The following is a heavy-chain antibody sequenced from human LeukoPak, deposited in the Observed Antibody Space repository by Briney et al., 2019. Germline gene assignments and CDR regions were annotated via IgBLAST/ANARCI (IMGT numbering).Heavy chain of an antibody. CDR2: IYYSGST. CDR3: ARLAEGEMATIAYFDY. D-gene: IGHD5-24*01. J-gene: IGHJ4*02. Sequence: SQTLSLTCSVSGGSISSGDYFWTWIRQPPGKGLEYIGYIYYSGSTYYNPSLKSRVTISVDSSKNQFSLKLSSVTAADTAVYYCARLAEGEMATIAYFDYWGQGTLVTVSS. V-gene: IGHV4-30-4*01. CDR1: GGSISSGDYF.